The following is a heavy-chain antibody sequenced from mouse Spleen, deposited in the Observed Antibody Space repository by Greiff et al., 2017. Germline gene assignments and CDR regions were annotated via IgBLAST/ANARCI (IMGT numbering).Heavy chain of an antibody. CDR1: GYTFTSYW. D-gene: IGHD1-2*01. Sequence: QVQLKQPGAELVRPGSSVKLSCKASGYTFTSYWMHWVKQRPIQGLEWIGNIDPSDSETHYNQKFKDKATLTVDKSSSTAYMQLSSLTSEDSAVYYCAITTATTWFAYWGQGTLVTVSA. V-gene: IGHV1-52*01. J-gene: IGHJ3*01. CDR2: IDPSDSET. CDR3: AITTATTWFAY.